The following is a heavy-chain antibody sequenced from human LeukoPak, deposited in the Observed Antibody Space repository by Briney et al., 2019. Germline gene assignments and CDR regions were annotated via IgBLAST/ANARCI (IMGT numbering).Heavy chain of an antibody. CDR3: ARPAYFDWSLGGAFDI. Sequence: GESLKISCKGSGYSFTSYWIGWVRQMPGKGLEWMGIIYPGDSDTRYSPSFQGQVTISADKSISTAYLQWSSLKASDTAMYYCARPAYFDWSLGGAFDIWGQGTMVTVSS. CDR2: IYPGDSDT. J-gene: IGHJ3*02. D-gene: IGHD3-9*01. V-gene: IGHV5-51*01. CDR1: GYSFTSYW.